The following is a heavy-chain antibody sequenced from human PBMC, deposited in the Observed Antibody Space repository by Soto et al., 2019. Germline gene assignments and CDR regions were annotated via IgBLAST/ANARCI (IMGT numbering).Heavy chain of an antibody. CDR3: AKQAVITVFGVVRD. CDR2: ISGSGGST. Sequence: ESVGGLVQPGGSLRLSCAASGFTFSSNAMSWVRQAPGKGLEWVSAISGSGGSTYYADSVKGRFTISRDNSKNTLYLQMNSLRAEDTALYYCAKQAVITVFGVVRDWGQGTLVTVSS. V-gene: IGHV3-23*01. D-gene: IGHD3-3*01. J-gene: IGHJ4*02. CDR1: GFTFSSNA.